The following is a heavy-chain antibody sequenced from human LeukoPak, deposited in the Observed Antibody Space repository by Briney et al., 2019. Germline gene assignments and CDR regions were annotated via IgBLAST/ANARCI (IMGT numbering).Heavy chain of an antibody. CDR3: ARHYWTPGAFDI. D-gene: IGHD1-1*01. Sequence: SETPSLTCVVSGYSISTGYFWGWVRQPPGKGLEWIGSIYRNGSTYYNPSLKSRVTVSVDTSKNQFSLKLSSVTAADTAVYYCARHYWTPGAFDIWGQGTVVTVSS. J-gene: IGHJ3*02. CDR2: IYRNGST. CDR1: GYSISTGYF. V-gene: IGHV4-38-2*01.